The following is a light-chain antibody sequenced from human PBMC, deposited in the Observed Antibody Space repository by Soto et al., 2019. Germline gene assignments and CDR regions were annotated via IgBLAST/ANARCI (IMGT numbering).Light chain of an antibody. Sequence: DIQMTQSPSSLSASVGDRVSVTCRASQSISTFLNWYQQRPGEAPKLLIYAASSLQSGVPSRFSGSGSGADFTLTIGSLQPEYFATYYCQQSYTTPRTFGQGT. CDR3: QQSYTTPRT. J-gene: IGKJ1*01. V-gene: IGKV1-39*01. CDR2: AAS. CDR1: QSISTF.